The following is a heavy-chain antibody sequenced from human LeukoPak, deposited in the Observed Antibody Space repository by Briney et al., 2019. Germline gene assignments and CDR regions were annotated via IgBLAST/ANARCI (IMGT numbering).Heavy chain of an antibody. CDR3: ARRNDRSGRRLYYFDY. D-gene: IGHD1-1*01. Sequence: SQTLSLTCTVSGGSISSGGYYWSWIRQHPGKGLEWIGYIYYSGSTYYNPSLKSRVTISVDTSKNQFSLKLSSVTAADTAVYYCARRNDRSGRRLYYFDYWGQGTLVTVSS. V-gene: IGHV4-31*03. CDR2: IYYSGST. J-gene: IGHJ4*02. CDR1: GGSISSGGYY.